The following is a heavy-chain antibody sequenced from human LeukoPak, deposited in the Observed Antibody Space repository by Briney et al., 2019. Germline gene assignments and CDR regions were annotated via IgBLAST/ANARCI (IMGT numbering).Heavy chain of an antibody. CDR2: IYYSGST. J-gene: IGHJ5*02. V-gene: IGHV4-59*12. CDR1: GGSISSYY. CDR3: ARVNPHNWFDP. Sequence: PSETLSLTCTVSGGSISSYYWSWIRQPPGKGLEWIGYIYYSGSTNYNPSLKSRVTISVDTSKNQFSLKLSSVTAADTAVYYCARVNPHNWFDPWGQGTLVTVSS. D-gene: IGHD1-14*01.